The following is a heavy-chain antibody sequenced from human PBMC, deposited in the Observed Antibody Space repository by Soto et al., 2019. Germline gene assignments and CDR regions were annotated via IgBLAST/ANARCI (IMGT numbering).Heavy chain of an antibody. CDR2: IYPGDSDT. Sequence: GESLKISCKGSGYSFIDYWIGWVRLVPGRGLEWMGVIYPGDSDTRYSPSFQGHVTISADKSISTAYLQWSTLKASDTAKYYCAGLGFEYDTSTPYYIVLHYYGVDVWGQGTTVTVSS. J-gene: IGHJ6*02. CDR3: AGLGFEYDTSTPYYIVLHYYGVDV. V-gene: IGHV5-51*01. D-gene: IGHD3-9*01. CDR1: GYSFIDYW.